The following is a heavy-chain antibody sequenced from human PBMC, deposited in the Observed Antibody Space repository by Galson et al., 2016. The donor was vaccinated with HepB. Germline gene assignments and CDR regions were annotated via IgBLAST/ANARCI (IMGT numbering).Heavy chain of an antibody. J-gene: IGHJ4*02. D-gene: IGHD5-12*01. CDR1: GFSFSGYA. Sequence: SLRLSCAASGFSFSGYALHWGRQAPGEGLEWVAVISYDGSNKYYADSVKGRFTISRDNSKNTLYLQMNSLKAEDTAVYYCARDWGAYDLYWGQGTLVTVSS. V-gene: IGHV3-30*04. CDR3: ARDWGAYDLY. CDR2: ISYDGSNK.